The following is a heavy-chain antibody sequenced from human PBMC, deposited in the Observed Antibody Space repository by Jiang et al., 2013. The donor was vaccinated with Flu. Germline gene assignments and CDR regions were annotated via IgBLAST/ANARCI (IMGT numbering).Heavy chain of an antibody. CDR3: ARGLNYGYFDY. V-gene: IGHV4-34*01. D-gene: IGHD4-17*01. J-gene: IGHJ4*02. Sequence: NPSLKSRVTISVDTSKNQFSLKLSSVTAADTAVYYCARGLNYGYFDYWGQGTLVTVSS.